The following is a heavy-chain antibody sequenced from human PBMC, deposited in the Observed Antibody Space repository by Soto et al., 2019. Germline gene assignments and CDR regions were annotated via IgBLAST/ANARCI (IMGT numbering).Heavy chain of an antibody. CDR1: GYTFTRYN. Sequence: ASVKVSCKASGYTFTRYNVHWVRQAPGQGLEWMAIINPSGGTTYYVQKFEGRVTLTTDTSTSTVYMELSSLRSDDTAVYYCARVRGGGSEYFFDYWGQGTMVTVSS. V-gene: IGHV1-46*01. J-gene: IGHJ4*02. CDR3: ARVRGGGSEYFFDY. D-gene: IGHD2-15*01. CDR2: INPSGGTT.